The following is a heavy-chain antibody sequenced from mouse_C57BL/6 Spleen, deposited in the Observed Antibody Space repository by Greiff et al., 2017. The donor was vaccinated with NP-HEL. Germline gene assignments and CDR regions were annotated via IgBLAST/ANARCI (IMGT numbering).Heavy chain of an antibody. CDR1: GFNIKDDY. J-gene: IGHJ3*01. V-gene: IGHV14-4*01. CDR3: TTPGGAY. CDR2: IDPENGDT. Sequence: VQLKESGAELVRPGASVKLSCTASGFNIKDDYMPWVKQRPEQGLEWIGWIDPENGDTEYASKFQGKATITADTSSNTAYLQLSSLTSEDTAVYYCTTPGGAYWGQGTLVTVSA.